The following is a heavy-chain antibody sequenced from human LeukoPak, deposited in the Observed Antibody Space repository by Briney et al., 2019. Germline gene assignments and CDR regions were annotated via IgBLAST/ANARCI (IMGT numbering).Heavy chain of an antibody. CDR2: INPSGGST. J-gene: IGHJ4*02. CDR1: GYTFTSYY. D-gene: IGHD6-6*01. Sequence: ASVKASCKASGYTFTSYYMHWVRQAPGQGLEWMGIINPSGGSTSYAQKFQGRVTMTRDTSTSTVYMELSSLRSEDTAVYYCARDGPRIAALGEDFDYWGQGTLVTVSS. CDR3: ARDGPRIAALGEDFDY. V-gene: IGHV1-46*01.